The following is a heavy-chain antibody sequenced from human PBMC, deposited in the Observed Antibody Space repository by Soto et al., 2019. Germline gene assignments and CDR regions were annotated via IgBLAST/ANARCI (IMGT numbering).Heavy chain of an antibody. V-gene: IGHV3-23*01. CDR3: ANEILPNDY. Sequence: EVQLLESGGGLVQPGGSLRLSCAASGLPFSSHAMSWVRQAPGKGLEWVSSISISGGNTYYADSVRGRFTISRDTSKNTLYLNMNSLPAEDTAINYFANEILPNDYWGQGTLVTVSS. D-gene: IGHD2-21*02. CDR1: GLPFSSHA. J-gene: IGHJ4*02. CDR2: ISISGGNT.